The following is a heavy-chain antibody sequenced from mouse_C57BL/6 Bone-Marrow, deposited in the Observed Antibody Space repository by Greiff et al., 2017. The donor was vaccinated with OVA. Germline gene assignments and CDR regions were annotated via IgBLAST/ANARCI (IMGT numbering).Heavy chain of an antibody. CDR2: IYPRSGNT. J-gene: IGHJ1*03. V-gene: IGHV1-81*01. Sequence: VQLQQSGAELARPGASVKLSCKASGYTFTSYGISWVKQRTGQGLEWIGEIYPRSGNTYYNEKFKGKATLTADKSSSTAYMELRSLTSEDSVVYFCARWNYGRRYFDVWGTGTTVTVSS. CDR1: GYTFTSYG. CDR3: ARWNYGRRYFDV. D-gene: IGHD1-1*01.